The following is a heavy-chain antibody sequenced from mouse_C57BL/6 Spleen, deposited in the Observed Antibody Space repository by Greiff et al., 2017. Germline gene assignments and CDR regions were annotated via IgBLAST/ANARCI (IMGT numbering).Heavy chain of an antibody. CDR2: IHPSASDT. V-gene: IGHV1-74*01. CDR1: GYTFTSYW. D-gene: IGHD4-1*01. Sequence: QVQLQQPGAELVKPGASVKVSCKASGYTFTSYWMNWVKQRPGQGLEWIGRIHPSASDTNYNQKFKGKATLTVDKASSTAYMHLHSLPSEYSAIYYCAILGPGENYWGQGTTLTVSS. CDR3: AILGPGENY. J-gene: IGHJ2*01.